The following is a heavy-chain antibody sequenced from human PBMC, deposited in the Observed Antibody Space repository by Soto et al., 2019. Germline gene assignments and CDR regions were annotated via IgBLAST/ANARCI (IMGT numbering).Heavy chain of an antibody. D-gene: IGHD2-2*01. CDR1: GFTFSGSA. Sequence: GGSLRLSCAASGFTFSGSAMHWVRQASGKGLEWVGRIRSKANSYATAYAASVKGRFTISGDDSKNTAYLQMNSLKTEDTAVYYCTTNRDLYCSSTSCYHSNYYYYYMDVWGKGTTVTVSS. CDR3: TTNRDLYCSSTSCYHSNYYYYYMDV. V-gene: IGHV3-73*01. CDR2: IRSKANSYAT. J-gene: IGHJ6*03.